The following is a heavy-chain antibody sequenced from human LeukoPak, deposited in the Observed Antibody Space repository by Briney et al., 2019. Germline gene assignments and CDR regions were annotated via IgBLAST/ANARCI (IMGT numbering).Heavy chain of an antibody. CDR1: GGSISSRDYY. V-gene: IGHV4-30-4*08. CDR2: IYYSGST. CDR3: ARQVTYCGGDCYSAFDY. D-gene: IGHD2-21*02. J-gene: IGHJ4*02. Sequence: PSQTLSLTCTVSGGSISSRDYYWTWIRQHPGKGLEWIGYIYYSGSTNYNPSLKSRVTISVDTSKNQFSLKLSSVTAADTAVYYCARQVTYCGGDCYSAFDYWGQGTLVTVSS.